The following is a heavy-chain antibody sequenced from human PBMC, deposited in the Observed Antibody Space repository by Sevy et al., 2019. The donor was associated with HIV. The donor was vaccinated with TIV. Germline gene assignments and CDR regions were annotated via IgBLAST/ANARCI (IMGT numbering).Heavy chain of an antibody. CDR1: GFTFSSYA. Sequence: GGSLRLSCAASGFTFSSYAMHWVRQAPGKGLEYVSAISSNGGSTYYADSVKGRFTISRDNSKNTLYLQMGSLRAEDMAVYYCARARYSYGWLVDYWGQGTLVTVSS. J-gene: IGHJ4*02. CDR2: ISSNGGST. CDR3: ARARYSYGWLVDY. D-gene: IGHD5-18*01. V-gene: IGHV3-64*02.